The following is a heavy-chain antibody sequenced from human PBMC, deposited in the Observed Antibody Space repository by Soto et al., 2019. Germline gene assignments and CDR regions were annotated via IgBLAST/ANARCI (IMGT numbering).Heavy chain of an antibody. Sequence: EVQLLESGGGLVQPGGSLRLSCAASGVTFSSYAMSWVRQAPGQGLEWVSAISGSGGSTYYADSVKGRFTISRDNSKNTLYLQMNSLRAEDTAVYYCAKALFPVVTTGGMDVWGQGTTVTVSS. J-gene: IGHJ6*02. CDR1: GVTFSSYA. V-gene: IGHV3-23*01. CDR2: ISGSGGST. D-gene: IGHD3-22*01. CDR3: AKALFPVVTTGGMDV.